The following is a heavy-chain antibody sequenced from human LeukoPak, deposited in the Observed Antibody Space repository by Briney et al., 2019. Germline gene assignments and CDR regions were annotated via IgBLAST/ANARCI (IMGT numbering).Heavy chain of an antibody. CDR3: ARDRADGDYLGGYDY. V-gene: IGHV4-59*01. Sequence: SETLSLTCTVSGGSISSYYWSWIRQPPGKGLEWIGYIYYSGSTNYNPSLKSRVTISVDTSKNQFSLKLSSVTAADTAVYYCARDRADGDYLGGYDYWGQGTLVTVSS. CDR2: IYYSGST. D-gene: IGHD4-17*01. CDR1: GGSISSYY. J-gene: IGHJ4*02.